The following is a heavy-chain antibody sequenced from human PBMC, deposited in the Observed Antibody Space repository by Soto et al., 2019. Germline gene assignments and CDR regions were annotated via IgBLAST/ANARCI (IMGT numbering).Heavy chain of an antibody. CDR2: IRSEDYGGTT. CDR1: GFIFGDYA. Sequence: PGGSLRLSCTSSGFIFGDYAMSWVRQAPGKGLEWVGCIRSEDYGGTTEYGASVKGRFTISRDDSKCVAYQKMNSLKTEDTTVYFCARDPEKYSSSSLLGDWGPGTLVTVSS. J-gene: IGHJ4*02. CDR3: ARDPEKYSSSSLLGD. V-gene: IGHV3-49*04. D-gene: IGHD6-6*01.